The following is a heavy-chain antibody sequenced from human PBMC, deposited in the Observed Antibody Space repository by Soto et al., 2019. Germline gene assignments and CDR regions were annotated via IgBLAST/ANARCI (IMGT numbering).Heavy chain of an antibody. J-gene: IGHJ4*02. V-gene: IGHV4-31*03. Sequence: SETLSLTCTVSGGSISSGGYYWSWIRQHPGKGLEWIGYIYYSGSTYYNPSLRSRITISVDTSNNQFSLKLNSVTAADTAVYYCASFNDRLTPATVLHWGQGTLVTVSS. CDR1: GGSISSGGYY. CDR3: ASFNDRLTPATVLH. D-gene: IGHD4-4*01. CDR2: IYYSGST.